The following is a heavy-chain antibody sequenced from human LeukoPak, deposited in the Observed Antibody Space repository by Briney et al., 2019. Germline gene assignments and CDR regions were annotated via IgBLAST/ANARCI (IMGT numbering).Heavy chain of an antibody. D-gene: IGHD2-2*01. V-gene: IGHV4-38-2*01. CDR3: ARLLGRTFYYMDV. Sequence: KPSETLSLTCAVSGYSISSGYYWGWIRQPPGKGLEWIGSIYHSGSTYYNPSLKSRVTISVDTSKNQFSLKLSSVTAADTAVYYCARLLGRTFYYMDVWAKGPRSPSP. J-gene: IGHJ6*03. CDR2: IYHSGST. CDR1: GYSISSGYY.